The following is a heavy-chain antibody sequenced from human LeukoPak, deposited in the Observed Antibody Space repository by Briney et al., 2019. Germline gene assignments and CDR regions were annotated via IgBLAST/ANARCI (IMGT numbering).Heavy chain of an antibody. D-gene: IGHD1-1*01. CDR2: INPNSGGT. J-gene: IGHJ2*01. CDR3: ARATMSSDDWYFDL. Sequence: ASVKVSCKASGYTFTGYYMHWVRQAPGQGLEWMGWINPNSGGTNYAQKFQGRVTMTRDTSISTAYMELSRLRSDDTAVYYCARATMSSDDWYFDLWGRGTLVTVSS. V-gene: IGHV1-2*02. CDR1: GYTFTGYY.